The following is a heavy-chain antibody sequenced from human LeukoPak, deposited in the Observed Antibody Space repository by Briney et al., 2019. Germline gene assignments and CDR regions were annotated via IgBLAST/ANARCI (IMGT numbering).Heavy chain of an antibody. Sequence: SETLSLTCTVSGGPINSYYWSWIRQPAGKGLEWIGRTHISGSTNYNPSLKSRVTMSVDTSKNQFSLKLSSVTAADTAVYYCVRGARMGYDGSGYYAYWGQGTLVTVSS. V-gene: IGHV4-4*07. CDR1: GGPINSYY. CDR3: VRGARMGYDGSGYYAY. D-gene: IGHD3-22*01. J-gene: IGHJ4*02. CDR2: THISGST.